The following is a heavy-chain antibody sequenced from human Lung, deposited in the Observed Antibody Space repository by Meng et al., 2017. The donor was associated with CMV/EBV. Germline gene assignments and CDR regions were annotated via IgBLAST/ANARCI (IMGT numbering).Heavy chain of an antibody. CDR2: ISSSSSYI. CDR1: GFTFSSYS. J-gene: IGHJ5*02. V-gene: IGHV3-21*01. D-gene: IGHD3-10*01. Sequence: SCAASGFTFSSYSMNWVRQAPGKGLEWVSSISSSSSYIYYADSVKGRFTISRGNTKNPLYLQMNSRRAEETAVYYCARDDYGSGSYYNGAWFDPWXQGTXVTGAS. CDR3: ARDDYGSGSYYNGAWFDP.